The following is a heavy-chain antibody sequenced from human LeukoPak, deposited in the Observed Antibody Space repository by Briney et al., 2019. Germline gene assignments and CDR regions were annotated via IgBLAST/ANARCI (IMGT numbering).Heavy chain of an antibody. CDR2: ISYDGSNK. V-gene: IGHV3-30-3*01. CDR3: ARRPDY. J-gene: IGHJ4*02. CDR1: GFTFSSYA. Sequence: GGSLRLSCAASGFTFSSYAMHWVRQAPGKGLEWVAVISYDGSNKYYADSVKGRFTISRDNSKNTLYLQMNSLRAEDTAVYYCARRPDYWGQGTLVTVSS.